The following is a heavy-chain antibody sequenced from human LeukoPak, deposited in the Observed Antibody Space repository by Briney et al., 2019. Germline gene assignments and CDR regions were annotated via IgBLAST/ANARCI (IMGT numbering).Heavy chain of an antibody. Sequence: SGGSLRLSCVASGFTFTTYYMSWVRQAPGKGLEWVANIKQDGSEKYYVDSVRGRFTISRDNAKSSLYLQLNRLRADDTAVYYCGRDGVSAAVDYWGQGTLVTVSS. CDR2: IKQDGSEK. V-gene: IGHV3-7*01. CDR1: GFTFTTYY. J-gene: IGHJ4*02. CDR3: GRDGVSAAVDY. D-gene: IGHD2-2*01.